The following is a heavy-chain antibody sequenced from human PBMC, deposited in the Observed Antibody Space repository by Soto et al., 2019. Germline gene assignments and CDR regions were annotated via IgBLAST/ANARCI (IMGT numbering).Heavy chain of an antibody. CDR1: GGSISSSSYY. CDR3: ARVDTAMLVPEGPIDP. V-gene: IGHV4-39*01. D-gene: IGHD5-18*01. J-gene: IGHJ5*02. CDR2: IYYSGST. Sequence: SETLSLTCTVSGGSISSSSYYWGWIRQPPGKGLEWIGSIYYSGSTYYNPSLKSRVTISVDTSKNQFSLKLSSVTAADTAVYYCARVDTAMLVPEGPIDPWGQGTLVTVSS.